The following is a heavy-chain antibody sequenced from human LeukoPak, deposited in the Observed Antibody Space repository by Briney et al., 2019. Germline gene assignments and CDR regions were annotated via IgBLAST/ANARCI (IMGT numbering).Heavy chain of an antibody. CDR1: GFTVSGAY. V-gene: IGHV3-11*04. CDR3: ARPAYTAAYDL. Sequence: PGGSLRLSCAASGFTVSGAYMGWVRQTPGKGLEWVSRVSWTGDKVDYADSVKGRFTISRDNAKNSLYLQMNSLRAEDTALYYCARPAYTAAYDLWGQGTMVTVSS. CDR2: VSWTGDKV. J-gene: IGHJ3*01. D-gene: IGHD3-16*01.